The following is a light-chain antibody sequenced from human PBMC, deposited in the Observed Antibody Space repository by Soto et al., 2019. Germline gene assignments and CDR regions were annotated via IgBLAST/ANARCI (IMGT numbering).Light chain of an antibody. Sequence: QSALTQPPSASGSPGQSVTISCTGTSSDVGGSKYVSWYQQHPGKAPILMIYEVSKRPSGVPDRFSSSKSGNTASLTVSGLQAEDEADYYCSSYAGSNNLVFGGGTKLTVL. V-gene: IGLV2-8*01. CDR3: SSYAGSNNLV. CDR2: EVS. CDR1: SSDVGGSKY. J-gene: IGLJ2*01.